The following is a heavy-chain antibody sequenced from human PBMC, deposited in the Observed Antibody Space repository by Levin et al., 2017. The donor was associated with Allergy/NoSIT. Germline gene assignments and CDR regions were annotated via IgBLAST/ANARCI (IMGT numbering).Heavy chain of an antibody. Sequence: SCTASGFTFGDYGVSWVRQAPGKGLEWVGFIRSKTYTGTTEYGASVKGRFSISRDDSKSIAYLQMNSLRSEDTAVYYCGRDIYTSRNFGMDVWGQGTTVTVSS. J-gene: IGHJ6*02. CDR3: GRDIYTSRNFGMDV. D-gene: IGHD3-9*01. CDR1: GFTFGDYG. V-gene: IGHV3-49*04. CDR2: IRSKTYTGTT.